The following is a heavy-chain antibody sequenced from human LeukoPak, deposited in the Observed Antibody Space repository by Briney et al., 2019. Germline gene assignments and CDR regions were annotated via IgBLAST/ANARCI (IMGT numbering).Heavy chain of an antibody. D-gene: IGHD5-24*01. CDR3: ARESLQMHMASDAFDI. J-gene: IGHJ3*02. CDR1: GYTFTGYY. V-gene: IGHV1-2*02. CDR2: INPNSGDT. Sequence: ASVKDSCKPSGYTFTGYYMHWVRQAPGQGLEWMGWINPNSGDTSYAQKFQGRVTMTRDTSISTAYMELSTLRSDDTAVYYCARESLQMHMASDAFDIWGQGTMVTVSS.